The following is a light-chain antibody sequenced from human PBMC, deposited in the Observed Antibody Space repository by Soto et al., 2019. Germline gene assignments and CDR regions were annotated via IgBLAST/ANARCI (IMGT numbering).Light chain of an antibody. J-gene: IGLJ2*01. CDR2: DVS. V-gene: IGLV2-11*01. CDR1: RSDVGGYNC. Sequence: SALTQPRSVSGSPGQSVTISCTGTRSDVGGYNCVSWYQQHPGKAPKLMIYDVSKRPSGVPDRFSGSKSGNTASLTISGLQAEYEADYYCCSYAGSYDVVFGGGTKLTVL. CDR3: CSYAGSYDVV.